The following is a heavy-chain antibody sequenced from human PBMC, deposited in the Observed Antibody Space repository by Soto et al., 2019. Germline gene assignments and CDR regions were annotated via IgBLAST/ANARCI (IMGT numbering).Heavy chain of an antibody. CDR3: ARVPEYEYYFDY. CDR2: INHSGST. V-gene: IGHV4-34*01. D-gene: IGHD3-3*01. Sequence: PPETLSLTCAVYGESFSPYSWTGIRQPPGKGLEWIGEINHSGSTNYNPSLKSRVTISVDTSKNQFSLKLSSVTAADTAVYYCARVPEYEYYFDYWGQGTLVTVS. J-gene: IGHJ4*02. CDR1: GESFSPYS.